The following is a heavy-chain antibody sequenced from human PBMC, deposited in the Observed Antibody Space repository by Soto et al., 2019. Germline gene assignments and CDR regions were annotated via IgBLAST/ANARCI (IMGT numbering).Heavy chain of an antibody. CDR2: INGDGSRT. D-gene: IGHD6-13*01. Sequence: EVQLVESGGGLVQPGGSLRLSCVASGFTFSSYWMYWVRLAPGKGLVCVSRINGDGSRTSYADSVKGRFTISRDNAKNTLYLQMNRLRAEDTAVYYCARDPGQAGTWNYFDYWGQGTLVTVSS. V-gene: IGHV3-74*01. J-gene: IGHJ4*02. CDR1: GFTFSSYW. CDR3: ARDPGQAGTWNYFDY.